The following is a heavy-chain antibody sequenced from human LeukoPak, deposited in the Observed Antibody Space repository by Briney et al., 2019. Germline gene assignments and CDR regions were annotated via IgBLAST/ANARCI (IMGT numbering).Heavy chain of an antibody. J-gene: IGHJ3*02. D-gene: IGHD3-10*01. Sequence: SETLSLTCAVYGGSFSGYYWSWIRQPPGKGLEWIGNIFYSGSTYYSPSLRSRVTISLDTSRNQFSLKPNSVTAADTAVYYCAKSNGYGLVDIWGQGTMVTVSS. CDR3: AKSNGYGLVDI. V-gene: IGHV4-34*12. CDR1: GGSFSGYY. CDR2: IFYSGST.